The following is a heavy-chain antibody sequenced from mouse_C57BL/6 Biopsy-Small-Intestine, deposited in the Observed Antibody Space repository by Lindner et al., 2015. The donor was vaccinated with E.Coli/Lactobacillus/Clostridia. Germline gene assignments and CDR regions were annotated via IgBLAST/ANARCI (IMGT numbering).Heavy chain of an antibody. Sequence: VQLQESGAELMKPGASVKLSCKATGYTFTGYWIEWVKQRPGHGLEWIGEIFPGSGSTNYNEKFEGKATFTADTSSNTAYMQLSSLTTEDSAIYFCATGVGGEYWGQGTTLTVSS. J-gene: IGHJ2*01. CDR1: GYTFTGYW. D-gene: IGHD1-1*02. V-gene: IGHV1-9*01. CDR3: ATGVGGEY. CDR2: IFPGSGST.